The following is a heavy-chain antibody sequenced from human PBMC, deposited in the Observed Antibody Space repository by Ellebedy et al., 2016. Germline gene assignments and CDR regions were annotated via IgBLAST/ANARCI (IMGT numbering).Heavy chain of an antibody. Sequence: GESLKISCVVSGFSVSSNYLSWVRQAPGKGLEWVSVIYAGGSTFYADSVKGRFTISRDNSKNTLYLQMNRLRAEDTSMYYCARGNTIPCPEPLDYWGQGTLITVSS. V-gene: IGHV3-66*01. CDR3: ARGNTIPCPEPLDY. D-gene: IGHD1-14*01. CDR1: GFSVSSNY. CDR2: IYAGGST. J-gene: IGHJ4*02.